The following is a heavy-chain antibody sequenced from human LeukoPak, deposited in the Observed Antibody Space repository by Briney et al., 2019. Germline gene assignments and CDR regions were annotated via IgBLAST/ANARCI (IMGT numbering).Heavy chain of an antibody. V-gene: IGHV3-74*01. CDR3: ASDRSYSCDY. J-gene: IGHJ4*02. D-gene: IGHD5-18*01. CDR2: INGDGSRT. CDR1: GFPFRLYW. Sequence: PGGSLRLSCAASGFPFRLYWMHWLRQAPGKGLVWVSNINGDGSRTSYADSVKGRFTISRDNAKNTLYLQINSLRAEDTAVYYCASDRSYSCDYWGEGTLVTVS.